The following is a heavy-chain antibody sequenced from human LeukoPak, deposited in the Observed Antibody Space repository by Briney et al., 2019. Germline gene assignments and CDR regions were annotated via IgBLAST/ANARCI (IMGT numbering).Heavy chain of an antibody. CDR2: INSDGSST. J-gene: IGHJ4*02. Sequence: GRSLRLSCAASGFTFSSYWMHWVRQAPGKGLVWVSRINSDGSSTSYADSVKGRFTISRDNAKNTLYLQMNSLRAEDTAVYYCARDFDLPDSGYYFDYWGQGTLVTVSS. V-gene: IGHV3-74*01. D-gene: IGHD5-12*01. CDR3: ARDFDLPDSGYYFDY. CDR1: GFTFSSYW.